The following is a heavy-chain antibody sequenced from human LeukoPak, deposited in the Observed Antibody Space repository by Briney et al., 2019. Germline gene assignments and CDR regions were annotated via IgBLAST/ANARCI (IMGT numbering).Heavy chain of an antibody. CDR2: ISGSASLT. CDR1: GFTFSSYA. J-gene: IGHJ4*02. V-gene: IGHV3-23*01. D-gene: IGHD2-2*01. Sequence: GGSLRLSCVASGFTFSSYAVSWVRQAPGKELEWVSLISGSASLTYYADSVKGRFTISRDNSKNTLYLQMNSLRAEDTDGYYCAKDWCSSTRCYVVYWGQGTLVNVSS. CDR3: AKDWCSSTRCYVVY.